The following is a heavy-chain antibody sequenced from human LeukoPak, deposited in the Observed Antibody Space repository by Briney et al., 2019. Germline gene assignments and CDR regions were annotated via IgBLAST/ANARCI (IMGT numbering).Heavy chain of an antibody. J-gene: IGHJ6*03. CDR2: ISNSGST. Sequence: SETLSLTCTVSGGSISSHYWTWIRQPPGKGLEWIGDISNSGSTNYNPSLKSRVTIAIDTSKNQFSLKLSSVTAADTAVYSCAGDAVEGFYSYYYTDVWGKGTTVTFSS. D-gene: IGHD2-21*01. V-gene: IGHV4-59*11. CDR3: AGDAVEGFYSYYYTDV. CDR1: GGSISSHY.